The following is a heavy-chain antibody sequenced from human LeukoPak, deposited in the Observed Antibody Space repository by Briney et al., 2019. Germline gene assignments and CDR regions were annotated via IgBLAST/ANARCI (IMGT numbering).Heavy chain of an antibody. Sequence: GGSLRLSCAASGFTFDDYGMSWVRQAPGKGLEWVSGINWNGGSTGYADSVKGRFTISRDNAKNSLYLQMNSLRAEDTALYYCARDHLYDYVWGSYRYAFDIWGQGTMVTVSS. CDR3: ARDHLYDYVWGSYRYAFDI. V-gene: IGHV3-20*04. D-gene: IGHD3-16*02. CDR2: INWNGGST. CDR1: GFTFDDYG. J-gene: IGHJ3*02.